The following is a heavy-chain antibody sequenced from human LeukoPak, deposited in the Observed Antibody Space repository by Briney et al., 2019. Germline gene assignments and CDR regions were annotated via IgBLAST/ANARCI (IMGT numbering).Heavy chain of an antibody. V-gene: IGHV1-24*01. D-gene: IGHD3-22*01. Sequence: ASVKVSCKVSGYTLTELSMHWVRQAPGKGLEWMGGFDPEDGETIYAQKFQGRVTMTEDTSTDTAYMELSSLRSEDTAVYYCATAYYYDSSGYYFNWFDPWSQGTLVTVSS. CDR2: FDPEDGET. CDR1: GYTLTELS. CDR3: ATAYYYDSSGYYFNWFDP. J-gene: IGHJ5*02.